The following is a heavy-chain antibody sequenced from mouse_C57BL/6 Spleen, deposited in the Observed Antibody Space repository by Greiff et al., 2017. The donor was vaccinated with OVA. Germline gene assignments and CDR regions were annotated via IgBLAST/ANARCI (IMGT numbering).Heavy chain of an antibody. CDR1: GFSFNTYA. Sequence: EVMLVESGGGLVQPKGSLKLSCAASGFSFNTYAMNWVRQAPGKGLEWVARIRSKSNNYATYYADSVKDRFTISRDDSESMLYLQMNNLKTEDTAMYYCVRHAGLTGTFDYWGQGTTLTVSS. V-gene: IGHV10-1*01. D-gene: IGHD4-1*01. CDR2: IRSKSNNYAT. CDR3: VRHAGLTGTFDY. J-gene: IGHJ2*01.